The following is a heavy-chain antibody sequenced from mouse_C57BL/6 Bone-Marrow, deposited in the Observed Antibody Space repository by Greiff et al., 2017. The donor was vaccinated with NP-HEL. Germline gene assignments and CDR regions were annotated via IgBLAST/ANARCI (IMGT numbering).Heavy chain of an antibody. J-gene: IGHJ3*01. Sequence: QVTLKESGAELARPGASVKMSCKASGYTFTSYTMHWVKQRPGQGLEWIGDINPSSGYTKYNQKFKDKATLTADKSSSTAYMQLSSLTSEDSAVYYCARPYGSSSPWFAYWGQGTLVTVSA. CDR3: ARPYGSSSPWFAY. CDR2: INPSSGYT. V-gene: IGHV1-4*01. D-gene: IGHD1-1*01. CDR1: GYTFTSYT.